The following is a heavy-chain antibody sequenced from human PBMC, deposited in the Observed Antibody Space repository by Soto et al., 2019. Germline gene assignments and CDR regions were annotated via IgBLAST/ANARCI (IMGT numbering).Heavy chain of an antibody. CDR2: INSGGST. CDR3: ARDPPAAADNFFDY. D-gene: IGHD6-13*01. Sequence: GGSLRLSCAASGFTVSSNYMSWVRQAPGKGLEWGSVINSGGSTYYADSVKGRFTISRDNSKNTLYLQMNSLRAEDTAVYYCARDPPAAADNFFDYWGQGTLVTVSS. CDR1: GFTVSSNY. V-gene: IGHV3-53*01. J-gene: IGHJ4*02.